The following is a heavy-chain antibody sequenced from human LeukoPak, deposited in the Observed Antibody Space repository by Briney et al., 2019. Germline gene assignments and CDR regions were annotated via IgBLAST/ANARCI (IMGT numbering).Heavy chain of an antibody. Sequence: GGSLRLSCAASGFTLSSYGMHWVRQAPGKGLERVAFISFDGSKKYYGDSVKGRFTISRDNSKNTLYLQMNSLRRDDTAVYYCAKDLSFGTDWPYFDSRGQGTLVTVSS. D-gene: IGHD3/OR15-3a*01. J-gene: IGHJ4*02. V-gene: IGHV3-30*18. CDR2: ISFDGSKK. CDR3: AKDLSFGTDWPYFDS. CDR1: GFTLSSYG.